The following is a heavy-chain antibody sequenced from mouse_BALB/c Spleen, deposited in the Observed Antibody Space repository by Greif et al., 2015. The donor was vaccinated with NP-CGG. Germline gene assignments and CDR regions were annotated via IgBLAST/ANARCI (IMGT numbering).Heavy chain of an antibody. J-gene: IGHJ3*01. CDR2: IWAGGST. CDR1: GFSLTSYG. Sequence: ESGPGLVAPSQSLSITCTVSGFSLTSYGVHWVRQPPGKGLEWLGVIWAGGSTNYNSALMSRLSISKDNSKSQVFLKMNSLQTDDTAMYYCARDEDYYGSSVFAYWGQGTLVTVSA. D-gene: IGHD1-1*01. V-gene: IGHV2-9*02. CDR3: ARDEDYYGSSVFAY.